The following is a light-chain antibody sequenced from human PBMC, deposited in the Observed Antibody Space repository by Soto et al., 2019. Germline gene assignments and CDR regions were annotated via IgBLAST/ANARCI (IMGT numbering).Light chain of an antibody. Sequence: DIQMTQSPSSLSASVGARISITCQASQDIRTSLSWFQQKPGRAPKLLIYGASNLETGVPSRFRGSGSGTDFTFTISSLQPEDIATYYGQQYDNLPPFTFGPGTKVDIK. J-gene: IGKJ3*01. CDR3: QQYDNLPPFT. CDR1: QDIRTS. V-gene: IGKV1-33*01. CDR2: GAS.